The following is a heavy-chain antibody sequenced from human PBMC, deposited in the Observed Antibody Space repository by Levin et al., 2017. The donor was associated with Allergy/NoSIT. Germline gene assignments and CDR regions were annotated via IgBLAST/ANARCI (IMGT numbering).Heavy chain of an antibody. CDR1: GFTFSSYG. CDR3: ARDRMITFGGVIVSSYYYMDV. CDR2: IWYDGSNK. J-gene: IGHJ6*03. V-gene: IGHV3-33*01. Sequence: LSLTCAASGFTFSSYGMHWVRQAPGKGLEWVAVIWYDGSNKYYADSVKGRFTISRDNSKNTLYLQMNSLRAEDTAVYYCARDRMITFGGVIVSSYYYMDVWGKGTTVTVSS. D-gene: IGHD3-16*02.